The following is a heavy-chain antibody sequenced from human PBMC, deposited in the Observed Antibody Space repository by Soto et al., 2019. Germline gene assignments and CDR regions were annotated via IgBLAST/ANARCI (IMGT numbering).Heavy chain of an antibody. J-gene: IGHJ4*02. D-gene: IGHD6-19*01. CDR1: GDSITSSNYY. V-gene: IGHV4-39*01. CDR3: ARHGKYNRGGIDW. Sequence: QLQLQESGPGLVKPSETLSLTCTVSGDSITSSNYYWGWLRQPPGKGLEWIGSIFYSGKTYYNPSLKSRVTISVETSNNQFSLKVYSETPADTAVYYCARHGKYNRGGIDWWGQGTLVTVSS. CDR2: IFYSGKT.